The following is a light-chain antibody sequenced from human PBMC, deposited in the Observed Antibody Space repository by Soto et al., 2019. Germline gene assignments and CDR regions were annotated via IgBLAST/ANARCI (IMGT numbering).Light chain of an antibody. V-gene: IGKV3-20*01. CDR3: QQYDCSTYT. CDR2: AAS. CDR1: QSVRSRH. Sequence: EIVLTQSPGTLSLSPGERATLSCRASQSVRSRHLAWYHEKPGQAPRRLIFAASGSPPCIPDRFSGRGAGTDFTLTIRRREAEDFAGYYCQQYDCSTYTFGQGTKLAI. J-gene: IGKJ2*01.